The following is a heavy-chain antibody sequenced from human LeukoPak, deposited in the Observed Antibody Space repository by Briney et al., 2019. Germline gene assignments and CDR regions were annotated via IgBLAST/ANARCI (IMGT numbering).Heavy chain of an antibody. V-gene: IGHV4-34*01. CDR1: GGSFSGYY. CDR2: INHSGST. D-gene: IGHD6-19*01. CDR3: ASRSGWPSGWFDP. Sequence: PSETLSLTCAAYGGSFSGYYWSWIRRPPGKGLEWIGEINHSGSTNYNPSLKSRVTISVDKSKNQFSLKLSSVTAADTAVYYCASRSGWPSGWFDPWGQGTLVTVSS. J-gene: IGHJ5*02.